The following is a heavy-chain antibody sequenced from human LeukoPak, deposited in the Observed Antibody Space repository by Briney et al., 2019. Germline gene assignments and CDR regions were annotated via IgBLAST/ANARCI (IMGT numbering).Heavy chain of an antibody. CDR2: ISSSGNSI. J-gene: IGHJ3*02. D-gene: IGHD2-15*01. CDR3: ARVKGSYAVDM. CDR1: GFTFSDYY. Sequence: GGSLRLSCAASGFTFSDYYMSWLPQAPGKGLEWVSYISSSGNSIYYADSVKGRFTMSRDNAKNSLYLQMNSLRAEDTAVYYCARVKGSYAVDMWGQGIMVTVSS. V-gene: IGHV3-11*01.